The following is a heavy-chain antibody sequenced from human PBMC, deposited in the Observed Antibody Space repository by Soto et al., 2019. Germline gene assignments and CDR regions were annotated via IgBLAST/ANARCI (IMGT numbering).Heavy chain of an antibody. CDR3: ARGGTVNSSGLALKIDY. Sequence: QVQLQESGPGLVKPSQTLSLTCTVSGGSISSGGYYWSWIRQHPGKGLEWIGYIYYSGSTYYNPSLTSRVTISVDTSKNQFSLKLSSVTAADTAVYYCARGGTVNSSGLALKIDYWGQGTLVTVSS. CDR2: IYYSGST. V-gene: IGHV4-31*03. D-gene: IGHD3-22*01. J-gene: IGHJ4*02. CDR1: GGSISSGGYY.